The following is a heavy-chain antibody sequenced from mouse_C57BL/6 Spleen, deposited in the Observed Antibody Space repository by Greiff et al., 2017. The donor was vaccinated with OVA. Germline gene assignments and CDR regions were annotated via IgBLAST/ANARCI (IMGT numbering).Heavy chain of an antibody. J-gene: IGHJ3*01. Sequence: QVQLQQPGAELVMPGASVKLSCKASGYTFTSYWMHWVKQRPGQGLEWIGEIDPSDSYTNYNQKFKGKSTLTVDKSSSTAYMQLSSLTSEDSAVYYCASYSNYEGFAYWGQGTLVTVSA. CDR3: ASYSNYEGFAY. V-gene: IGHV1-69*01. D-gene: IGHD2-5*01. CDR1: GYTFTSYW. CDR2: IDPSDSYT.